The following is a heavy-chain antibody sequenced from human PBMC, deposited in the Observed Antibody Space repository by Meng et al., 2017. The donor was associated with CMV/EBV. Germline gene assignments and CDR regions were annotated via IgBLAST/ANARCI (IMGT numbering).Heavy chain of an antibody. CDR2: INPNSGGT. V-gene: IGHV1-2*02. J-gene: IGHJ4*02. CDR3: ARGLRIFGVVPSPYYFDY. D-gene: IGHD3-3*01. Sequence: ASVKVSCKASGYTFTGYYMHWVRQAPGQGLEWMGWINPNSGGTNYAQKFQGRVTMTRDTSISTAYMELSSLRSEDTAVYYCARGLRIFGVVPSPYYFDYWGQGTLVTVSS. CDR1: GYTFTGYY.